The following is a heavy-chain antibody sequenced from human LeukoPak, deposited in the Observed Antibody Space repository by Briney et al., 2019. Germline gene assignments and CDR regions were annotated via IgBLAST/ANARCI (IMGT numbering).Heavy chain of an antibody. Sequence: PSETLSLTCTVSGGSINSYYWSWIRQPPGKGLEWIGYIYYSGSTNYNPSLKSRVTISVDTSKNQFSLKLSSVTAADTAVYYCGRGPSSAAFDIWGQGTMVTVSS. CDR3: GRGPSSAAFDI. CDR1: GGSINSYY. V-gene: IGHV4-59*01. J-gene: IGHJ3*02. CDR2: IYYSGST. D-gene: IGHD3-22*01.